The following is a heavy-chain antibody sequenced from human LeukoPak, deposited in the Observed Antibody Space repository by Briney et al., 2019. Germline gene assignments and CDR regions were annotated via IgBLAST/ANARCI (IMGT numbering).Heavy chain of an antibody. CDR2: ISWDGGST. Sequence: GSLRLSCAASGFTFDDYAVHWVRQAPGKGLEWVSLISWDGGSTYYADSVKGRFTISRDNSRHTLYLQMNSLGAEDTALYYCAKDKEYSGFGPILSGYYYGMDVWGKGTTVTVSS. D-gene: IGHD5-12*01. J-gene: IGHJ6*04. CDR3: AKDKEYSGFGPILSGYYYGMDV. V-gene: IGHV3-43D*04. CDR1: GFTFDDYA.